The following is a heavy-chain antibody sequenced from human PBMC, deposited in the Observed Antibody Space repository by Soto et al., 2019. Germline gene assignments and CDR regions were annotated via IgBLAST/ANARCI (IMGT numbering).Heavy chain of an antibody. J-gene: IGHJ6*02. CDR3: ARARYQLLHPYYYGMDV. Sequence: QVQLQESGPGLVKPSETLSLTCTVSGGSISSYYWSWIRQSPGKGLEWIGYIHYSGYTKSNPSLKSRFTISVDTSRNPVSLTLSSVTAADSAVYFCARARYQLLHPYYYGMDVWGQGTTVTVSS. CDR1: GGSISSYY. CDR2: IHYSGYT. V-gene: IGHV4-59*01. D-gene: IGHD2-2*01.